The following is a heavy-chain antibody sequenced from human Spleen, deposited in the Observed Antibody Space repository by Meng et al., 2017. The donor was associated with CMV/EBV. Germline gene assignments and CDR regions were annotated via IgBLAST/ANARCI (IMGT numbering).Heavy chain of an antibody. V-gene: IGHV1-2*06. Sequence: ASVKVSCKASGYSFTDYYIQWARQAPGQGLEWMGRINPKTGDTNYAQHFQGRVTMTRDTSINTVYMELSSLRFDDTAIYYCARGQVCCLAWGQGTLVTVS. J-gene: IGHJ5*02. CDR2: INPKTGDT. CDR1: GYSFTDYY. CDR3: ARGQVCCLA. D-gene: IGHD2-15*01.